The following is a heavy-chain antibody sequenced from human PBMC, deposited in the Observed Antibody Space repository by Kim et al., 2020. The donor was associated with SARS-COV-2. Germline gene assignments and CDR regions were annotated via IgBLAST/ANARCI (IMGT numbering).Heavy chain of an antibody. Sequence: SETLSLTCSVSGVSVSSDNYYWGWVRQPAGKGLVLIGRVYTSERSDYNPSFKSLVTMSVDTSRNQFSLRLTSLTAADTAVYYCARGPITSHWSHWYFDVWGRGTLVTVSS. D-gene: IGHD2-8*02. V-gene: IGHV4-61*02. J-gene: IGHJ2*01. CDR1: GVSVSSDNYY. CDR2: VYTSERS. CDR3: ARGPITSHWSHWYFDV.